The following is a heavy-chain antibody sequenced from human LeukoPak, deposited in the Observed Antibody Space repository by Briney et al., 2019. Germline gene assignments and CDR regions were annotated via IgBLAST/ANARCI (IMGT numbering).Heavy chain of an antibody. V-gene: IGHV1-69*01. CDR2: IIPIFGTA. CDR3: ARGSCGPRAFDY. CDR1: GGTFSSYA. D-gene: IGHD6-13*01. J-gene: IGHJ4*02. Sequence: SVKVSCKASGGTFSSYAISWVRQAPGQGLEWMGGIIPIFGTADYAQKFQGRVTITADESTSTAYVELSSLRSEDTAVYYCARGSCGPRAFDYWGQGTLVTVSS.